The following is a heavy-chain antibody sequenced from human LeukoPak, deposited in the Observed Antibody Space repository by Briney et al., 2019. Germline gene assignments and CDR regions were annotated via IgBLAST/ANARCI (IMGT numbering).Heavy chain of an antibody. D-gene: IGHD1-1*01. CDR3: AKYSLRTTGTTPLGYFDY. Sequence: GGSLRLSCAASGFTFSSYAMSWVRQAPGKGLEWVSAISGSGGSTYYADSVKGRFTISRDNSKNTLYLQMNSLRAEDTAVYYCAKYSLRTTGTTPLGYFDYWGQGTLVTVSS. CDR1: GFTFSSYA. CDR2: ISGSGGST. J-gene: IGHJ4*02. V-gene: IGHV3-23*01.